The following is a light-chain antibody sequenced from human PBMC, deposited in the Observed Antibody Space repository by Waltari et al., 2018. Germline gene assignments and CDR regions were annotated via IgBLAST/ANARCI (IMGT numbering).Light chain of an antibody. V-gene: IGKV1-6*01. CDR3: LQDYIFPLT. Sequence: AIQMTQSPSSLSASVGDRVTITCRASADIRNDLGWYQQKPGKAPRLLIFAASTLQSGVPSRFSGSGSGTDFTLTISSLQPEDFATYFCLQDYIFPLTFGGGTTVEI. CDR2: AAS. J-gene: IGKJ4*01. CDR1: ADIRND.